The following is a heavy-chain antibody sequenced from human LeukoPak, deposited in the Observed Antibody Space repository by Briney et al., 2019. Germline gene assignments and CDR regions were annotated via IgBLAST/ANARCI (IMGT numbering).Heavy chain of an antibody. CDR2: IYHSGST. D-gene: IGHD5-12*01. Sequence: SETLSLTCTVSGYSISSGYYWGWIRQPPGKGLEWIGSIYHSGSTYYNPSLKSRVTISVDTSKNQFSLKLSSVTAADTAVYYCARPTADSGYDLSLDYWGQGTLVTVSS. V-gene: IGHV4-38-2*02. J-gene: IGHJ4*02. CDR3: ARPTADSGYDLSLDY. CDR1: GYSISSGYY.